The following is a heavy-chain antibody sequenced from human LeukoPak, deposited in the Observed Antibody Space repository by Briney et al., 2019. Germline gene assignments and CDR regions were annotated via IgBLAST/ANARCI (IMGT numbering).Heavy chain of an antibody. V-gene: IGHV3-9*01. Sequence: GGSLRLSCAASGFTFDDYAMHWVRQAPGKRLEWVSGISWNSGSIGCADSVKGRFTISRDNAKNSLYLQMNSLRAEDTALYYCANAGTAFDYWGQGTLVTVSS. D-gene: IGHD1/OR15-1a*01. J-gene: IGHJ4*02. CDR1: GFTFDDYA. CDR3: ANAGTAFDY. CDR2: ISWNSGSI.